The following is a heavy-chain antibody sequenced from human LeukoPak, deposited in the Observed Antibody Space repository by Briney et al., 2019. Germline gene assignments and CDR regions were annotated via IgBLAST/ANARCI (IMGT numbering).Heavy chain of an antibody. CDR2: VKDDGGST. CDR1: GFTFSSYW. V-gene: IGHV3-74*01. Sequence: GGSLRLSCAASGFTFSSYWMHWVRQAPGKGLEWVSRVKDDGGSTDYADSVKGRFTISRDNAKNTLYLQMNSLRAEDTAVYYCARDPGDYWGRGTLVTVSS. CDR3: ARDPGDY. J-gene: IGHJ4*02.